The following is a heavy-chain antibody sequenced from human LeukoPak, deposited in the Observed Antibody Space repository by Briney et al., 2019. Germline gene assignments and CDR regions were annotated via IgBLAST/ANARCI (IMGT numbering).Heavy chain of an antibody. J-gene: IGHJ4*02. D-gene: IGHD5-18*01. CDR2: IIPIFGTA. CDR3: ARDTAMVNDY. CDR1: GGTFSSYA. V-gene: IGHV1-69*01. Sequence: SVKVSCKASGGTFSSYAISWVRQAPGQGLEWMGGIIPIFGTANYAQKFQGRVTITADESTSTAYMELRSLRSDDTAVYYCARDTAMVNDYWGQGTLVTVSS.